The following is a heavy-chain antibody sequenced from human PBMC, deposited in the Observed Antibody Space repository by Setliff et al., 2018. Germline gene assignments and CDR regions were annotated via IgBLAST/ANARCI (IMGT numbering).Heavy chain of an antibody. Sequence: ASVKVSCKASGFTFTSSAVQWVRQARGQRLEWIGWIVVGSGNTNYAQKFQERVTITRDMSTSTAYMELSSLRSEDTAVYYCAAKTLGAQRGSDYWGQGTLVTVSS. CDR2: IVVGSGNT. CDR3: AAKTLGAQRGSDY. CDR1: GFTFTSSA. J-gene: IGHJ4*02. D-gene: IGHD1-26*01. V-gene: IGHV1-58*01.